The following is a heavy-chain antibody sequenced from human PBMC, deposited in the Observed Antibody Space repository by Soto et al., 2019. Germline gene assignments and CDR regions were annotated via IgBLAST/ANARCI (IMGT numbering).Heavy chain of an antibody. Sequence: EVQLVESGGGLVQPGGSLRLSCIDFGFTCSNYWMSWVRQAPVKGLEWVGNIKQDGSEKNYVDSVKGRFTISRDNAKNSLYQQMNRLRAEDTAVYDCARIASAGRGWDVWGQGTTVVVSS. V-gene: IGHV3-7*01. D-gene: IGHD6-25*01. CDR1: GFTCSNYW. J-gene: IGHJ6*02. CDR3: ARIASAGRGWDV. CDR2: IKQDGSEK.